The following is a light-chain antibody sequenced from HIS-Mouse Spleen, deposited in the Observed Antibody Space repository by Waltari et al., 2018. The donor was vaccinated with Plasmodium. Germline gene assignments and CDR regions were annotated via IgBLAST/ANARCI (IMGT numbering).Light chain of an antibody. J-gene: IGLJ3*02. CDR2: EDS. CDR3: YSTDSSGNHRV. Sequence: SSELTQPPSVSVSPGQTARITCSGAALPKKYASWYQQKSGQAPVLVIYEDSKRPSGIPERFSGSSSGTMATLTISGAQVEDEADYYCYSTDSSGNHRVFGGGTKLTVL. V-gene: IGLV3-10*01. CDR1: ALPKKY.